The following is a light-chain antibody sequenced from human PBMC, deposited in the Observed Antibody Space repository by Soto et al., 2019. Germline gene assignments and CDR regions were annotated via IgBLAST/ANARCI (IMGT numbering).Light chain of an antibody. CDR1: ESIARH. CDR3: QQSYSTLSIT. V-gene: IGKV1-39*01. CDR2: AAS. J-gene: IGKJ5*01. Sequence: DIQMTQSPSSLSASVGDRVTITCRASESIARHLNWYQQKPGKAPKLLIYAASSLHNGVPSRFRGGGSWTDFTLTISNLQPEDVATYDCQQSYSTLSITFGQGARLEIK.